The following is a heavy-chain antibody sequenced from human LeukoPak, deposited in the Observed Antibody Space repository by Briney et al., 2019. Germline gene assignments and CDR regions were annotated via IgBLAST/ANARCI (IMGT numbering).Heavy chain of an antibody. CDR2: LYSTGST. Sequence: SETLSLTCTVSGGSISSGGYYWSWIRQSAGKGLEWLGHLYSTGSTNCNPSLKSRVTISLDTSKNQFSLKLNSVTAADAAVYYCARCTSTSCYNFDYWGQGTLVTVSS. V-gene: IGHV4-61*09. CDR3: ARCTSTSCYNFDY. J-gene: IGHJ4*02. D-gene: IGHD2-2*02. CDR1: GGSISSGGYY.